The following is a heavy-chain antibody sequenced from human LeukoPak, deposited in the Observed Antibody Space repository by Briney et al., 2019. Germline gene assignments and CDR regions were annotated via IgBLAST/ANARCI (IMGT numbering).Heavy chain of an antibody. CDR2: IYHSGST. V-gene: IGHV4-38-2*02. CDR1: GYSISSGYY. CDR3: ARAPIVVVVAAPYNWFDP. J-gene: IGHJ5*02. D-gene: IGHD2-15*01. Sequence: PSETLSLTCTVSGYSISSGYYWGWIRQPPGKGLEWIGSIYHSGSTYYNPSLKSRVTISVDTSKNQFSLKLSSVTAADTAVYYCARAPIVVVVAAPYNWFDPWGQGTLVTVSS.